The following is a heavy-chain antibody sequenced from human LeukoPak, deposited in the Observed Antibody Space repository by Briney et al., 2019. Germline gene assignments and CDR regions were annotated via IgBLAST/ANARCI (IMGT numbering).Heavy chain of an antibody. CDR3: ARRYCRGGACREFDY. V-gene: IGHV3-33*01. CDR1: GFTFSNYG. J-gene: IGHJ4*02. CDR2: IWYDGTNQ. D-gene: IGHD2-15*01. Sequence: PGRSLRLSCATSGFTFSNYGMHWVRQAPGKGLEWVAVIWYDGTNQYYADSVKGRFTISRDNSNNTLYLQMNSLRAEDTAVYYCARRYCRGGACREFDYWGQGTLVTVSS.